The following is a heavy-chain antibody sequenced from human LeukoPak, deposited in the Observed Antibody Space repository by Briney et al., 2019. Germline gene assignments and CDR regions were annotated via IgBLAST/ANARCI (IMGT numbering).Heavy chain of an antibody. V-gene: IGHV4-39*07. CDR3: ARGVYCSGGSCYDTMDY. J-gene: IGHJ4*02. CDR1: YGSISDISYY. D-gene: IGHD2-15*01. Sequence: ASETLSLTCTVSYGSISDISYYWGWIRQPPGKGLEWIGSIHYSGRTYYNSSLKSRVTISVDTSKNQFSLKLSSVTAADTAVYYCARGVYCSGGSCYDTMDYWGQGTLVTVSS. CDR2: IHYSGRT.